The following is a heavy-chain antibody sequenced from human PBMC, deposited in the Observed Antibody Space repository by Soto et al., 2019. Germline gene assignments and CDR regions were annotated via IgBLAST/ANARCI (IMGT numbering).Heavy chain of an antibody. J-gene: IGHJ6*02. D-gene: IGHD6-6*01. CDR2: INHSGST. CDR3: ARIATLYCYYGMDV. Sequence: PSETLSLTCAVYGGSFSGYYWSWIRQPPGKGLEWIGEINHSGSTNYNPSLKSRVTISVDTSKNQFSLKLSSVTAADTAVYYCARIATLYCYYGMDVWGQGTTVTVSS. V-gene: IGHV4-34*01. CDR1: GGSFSGYY.